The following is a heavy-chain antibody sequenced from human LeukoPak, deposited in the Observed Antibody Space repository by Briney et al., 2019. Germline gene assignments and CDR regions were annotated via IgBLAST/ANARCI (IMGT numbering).Heavy chain of an antibody. CDR3: ARDYYDSSSAFDI. CDR2: ISSSGSTI. Sequence: GGSLRLSCAASGFTFSDYYMSWIRQAPGKGLEWVSYISSSGSTIYYADSVKGRFTISRDNTKNSLYLQMNSLRAEDTAVYYCARDYYDSSSAFDIWGQGTMVTVSS. CDR1: GFTFSDYY. D-gene: IGHD3-22*01. J-gene: IGHJ3*02. V-gene: IGHV3-11*04.